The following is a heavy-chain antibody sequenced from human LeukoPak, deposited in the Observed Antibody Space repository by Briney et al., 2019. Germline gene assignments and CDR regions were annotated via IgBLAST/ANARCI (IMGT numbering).Heavy chain of an antibody. Sequence: SETLSPTCAVYGGSFSGYCWSWIRQPPGKGLEWIGEINHSGSTNYNPSLKSRVTISVDTSKNQFSLKLSSVTAADTAVYYCARNVFTVNDDYWGQGTLVTVSS. CDR3: ARNVFTVNDDY. J-gene: IGHJ4*02. V-gene: IGHV4-34*01. CDR1: GGSFSGYC. CDR2: INHSGST. D-gene: IGHD4-17*01.